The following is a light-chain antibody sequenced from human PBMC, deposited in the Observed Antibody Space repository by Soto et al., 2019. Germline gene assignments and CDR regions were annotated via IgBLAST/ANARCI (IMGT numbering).Light chain of an antibody. J-gene: IGKJ5*01. CDR1: QSISSW. CDR3: QQLTSYPRST. CDR2: KAS. V-gene: IGKV1-5*03. Sequence: DIQMTQSPSTLSASVGDRVTITCRASQSISSWLAWYQQKPGKAPKLLIYKASSLESGVPSRFSGSGSGTEFTLTISSLQPDDFATYHCQQLTSYPRSTFGQGTRLEIK.